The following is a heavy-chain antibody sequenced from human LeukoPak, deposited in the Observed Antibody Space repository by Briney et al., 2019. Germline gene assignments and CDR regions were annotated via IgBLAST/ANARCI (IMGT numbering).Heavy chain of an antibody. D-gene: IGHD5-24*01. CDR2: IYHSGST. Sequence: PSETLSLTCAVSGGSISSSNWWSWVRQPPGKGLEWIGEIYHSGSTNYNPSLKSRVTISVDKSKNQFSLKLSSVTAADTAVYYCARGWRWLQLSGWFDPWGQGTLVTVSS. CDR3: ARGWRWLQLSGWFDP. V-gene: IGHV4-4*02. CDR1: GGSISSSNW. J-gene: IGHJ5*02.